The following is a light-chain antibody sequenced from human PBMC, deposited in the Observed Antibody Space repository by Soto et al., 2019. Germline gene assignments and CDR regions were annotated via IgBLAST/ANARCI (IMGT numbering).Light chain of an antibody. CDR3: QQYDSYPLT. CDR1: QNINTW. Sequence: SQMTQSPSTPSASVGDRVTITCRASQNINTWLAWYQHKPGKAPKVLIHKASSLQSGVPSRFSGTGSGTEFTLIINSLQPDDFATYYCQQYDSYPLTFGGGTKVEI. V-gene: IGKV1-5*03. CDR2: KAS. J-gene: IGKJ4*01.